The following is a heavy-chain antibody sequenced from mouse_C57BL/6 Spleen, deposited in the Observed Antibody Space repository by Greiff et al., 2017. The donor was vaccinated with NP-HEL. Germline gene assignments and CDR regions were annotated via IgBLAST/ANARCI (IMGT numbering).Heavy chain of an antibody. J-gene: IGHJ2*01. D-gene: IGHD2-1*01. V-gene: IGHV1-15*01. Sequence: LVESGAELVRPGASVTLSCKASGYTFTDYEMHWVKQTPVHGLEWIGAIDPETGGTAYNQKFKGKAILTADKSSSTAYMELRSLTSEDSAVYYCTRGGKEYWGQGTTLTVSS. CDR2: IDPETGGT. CDR1: GYTFTDYE. CDR3: TRGGKEY.